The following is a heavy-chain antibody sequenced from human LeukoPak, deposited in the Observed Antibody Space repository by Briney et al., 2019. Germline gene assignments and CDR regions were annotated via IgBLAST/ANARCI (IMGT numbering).Heavy chain of an antibody. V-gene: IGHV4-34*01. J-gene: IGHJ4*02. Sequence: SETLSLTCAVYGGSFGGYYWSWIRQPPGKGLEWIGEINHSGSTNYNPSLKSRVTISVDTSKNQFSLKPSSVTAADTAVYYCARGGIAVAGPGLDYWGQGTLVTVSS. D-gene: IGHD6-19*01. CDR3: ARGGIAVAGPGLDY. CDR2: INHSGST. CDR1: GGSFGGYY.